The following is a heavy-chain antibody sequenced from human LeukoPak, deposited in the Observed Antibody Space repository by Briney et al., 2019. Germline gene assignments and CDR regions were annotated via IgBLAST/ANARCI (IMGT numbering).Heavy chain of an antibody. CDR2: ISSSSSTI. Sequence: GGSLRLSCAASGFTFSSYSMNWVRQAPGKGLEWVSYISSSSSTIYYADSVKGRFTISRNNAKNSLYLQMNSLRAEDTAVYYCARFDSGSYHTPFDYWAREPWSPSPQ. J-gene: IGHJ4*02. V-gene: IGHV3-48*01. D-gene: IGHD1-26*01. CDR3: ARFDSGSYHTPFDY. CDR1: GFTFSSYS.